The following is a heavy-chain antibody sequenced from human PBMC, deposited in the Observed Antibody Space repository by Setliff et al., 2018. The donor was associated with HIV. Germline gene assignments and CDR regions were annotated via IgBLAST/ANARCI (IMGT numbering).Heavy chain of an antibody. CDR3: AAKPMIRGRPFAF. CDR1: GGSFSGYY. CDR2: INHSGST. V-gene: IGHV4-34*01. D-gene: IGHD3-10*01. J-gene: IGHJ4*02. Sequence: PSETLSLTCAVYGGSFSGYYWSWIRQPPGKGLEWIGEINHSGSTNYNPSLKSRLNISVDVSKNQFSLRLASLSAADTAAYFCAAKPMIRGRPFAFWGQATLVTVSS.